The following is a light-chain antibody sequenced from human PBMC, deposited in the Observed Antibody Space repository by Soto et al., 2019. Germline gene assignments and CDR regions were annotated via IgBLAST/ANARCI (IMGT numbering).Light chain of an antibody. V-gene: IGKV1-5*03. CDR3: QKFISAPLT. J-gene: IGKJ4*01. Sequence: DIQMTHSPSILSASVGDRVTITCRASQSIGSWVAWYQQKPGRAPNLLIHKASHLESGVPSRFSGSGSGTEFTLTISSLQPGDFATYYCQKFISAPLTFGGGTKVDIK. CDR2: KAS. CDR1: QSIGSW.